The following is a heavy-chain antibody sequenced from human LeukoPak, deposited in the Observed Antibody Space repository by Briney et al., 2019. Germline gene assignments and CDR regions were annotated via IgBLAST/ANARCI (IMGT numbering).Heavy chain of an antibody. D-gene: IGHD4-23*01. Sequence: SETLSLTCAVSGGSSRSGDYFWSWIRQPPGKGLEWIGHIHYGGNTYYNPSLKSRVSISVDTSKNQFSLKLSSVTAADTAVYYCARENNDYGGKKAFDYWGQGTLVTVSS. J-gene: IGHJ4*02. CDR3: ARENNDYGGKKAFDY. CDR1: GGSSRSGDYF. V-gene: IGHV4-30-4*01. CDR2: IHYGGNT.